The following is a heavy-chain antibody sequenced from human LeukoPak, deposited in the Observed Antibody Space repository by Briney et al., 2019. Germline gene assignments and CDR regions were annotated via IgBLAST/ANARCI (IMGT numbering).Heavy chain of an antibody. CDR3: AKDGPPIVVVVAATPGYFDY. CDR2: ISGSGGST. D-gene: IGHD2-15*01. V-gene: IGHV3-23*01. J-gene: IGHJ4*02. Sequence: PGGSLRLSCAASGFTFSSYAMSWVRQAPGKGPEWVSAISGSGGSTYCADSVKGRFTISRDNSKNTLYLQMNSLRAEDTAVYYCAKDGPPIVVVVAATPGYFDYWGQGTLVTVSS. CDR1: GFTFSSYA.